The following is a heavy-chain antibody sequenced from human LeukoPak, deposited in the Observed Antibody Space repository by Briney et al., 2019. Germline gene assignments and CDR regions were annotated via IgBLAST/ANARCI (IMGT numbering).Heavy chain of an antibody. V-gene: IGHV3-21*01. CDR3: ARDSRGFDY. Sequence: SGGTLRLSCAASGFTFSSYSMNWVRQAPGKGLEWVSSINSSSSYIYYVDSVKGRFTISRDYAKNSLYLQMNSLRAEDTAVYYCARDSRGFDYWGQGTLVTVPS. CDR1: GFTFSSYS. J-gene: IGHJ4*02. CDR2: INSSSSYI.